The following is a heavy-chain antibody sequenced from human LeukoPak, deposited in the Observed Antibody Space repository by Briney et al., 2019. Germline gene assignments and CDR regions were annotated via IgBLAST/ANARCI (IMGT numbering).Heavy chain of an antibody. CDR3: ARRAGAYSHPYDY. CDR1: GFTFTSSA. J-gene: IGHJ4*02. V-gene: IGHV1-58*02. CDR2: IVVGSGNT. Sequence: SVKVSCKASGFTFTSSAMQWVRQARGQWLEWIGWIVVGSGNTNYAQKFQERVTITRDMSTNTAYMELSSLRPEDTAVYYCARRAGAYSHPYDYWSQGTLVTVSS. D-gene: IGHD4/OR15-4a*01.